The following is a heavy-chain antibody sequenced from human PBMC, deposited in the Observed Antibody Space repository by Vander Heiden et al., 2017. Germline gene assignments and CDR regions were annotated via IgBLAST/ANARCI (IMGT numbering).Heavy chain of an antibody. CDR3: ARTPPGYCSGGSCYSWIGYGMDV. D-gene: IGHD2-15*01. V-gene: IGHV4-59*01. Sequence: QVQLQESGPGLVKPSETLSLTCTVSGGSISSYYWSWIRQPPGKGLEWIGYIYYSGSTNYNPSLKSRVTISVYTSKNQFSLKLSSVTAADTAVYYCARTPPGYCSGGSCYSWIGYGMDVWCQGTTVTVSS. CDR1: GGSISSYY. J-gene: IGHJ6*02. CDR2: IYYSGST.